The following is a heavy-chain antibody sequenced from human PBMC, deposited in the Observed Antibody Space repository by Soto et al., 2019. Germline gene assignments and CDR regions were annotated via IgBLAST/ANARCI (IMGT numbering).Heavy chain of an antibody. J-gene: IGHJ5*02. V-gene: IGHV4-59*01. CDR1: GGSISSFY. CDR3: GRSGIYSSDEYHLDR. CDR2: IYYTGTT. D-gene: IGHD1-26*01. Sequence: KPSETLSLTCTVSGGSISSFYWTWIRQPPGKGLEWIGHIYYTGTTNYSPSLKSRATISVDTSKAQFSLNLRSVTAADTAVYYCGRSGIYSSDEYHLDRWGQGTLVTVSS.